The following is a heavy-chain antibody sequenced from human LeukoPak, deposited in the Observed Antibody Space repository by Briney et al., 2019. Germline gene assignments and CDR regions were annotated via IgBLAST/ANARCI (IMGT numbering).Heavy chain of an antibody. CDR3: AKDSIPTGDHWLVSGSQDRQT. V-gene: IGHV3-30*02. CDR2: IRDDGGNK. CDR1: GFTFSSYG. J-gene: IGHJ5*02. Sequence: GGSLRLSCAASGFTFSSYGMHWVRQAPGKGRGWVAFIRDDGGNKYYADSVKGRFTISRDNCKNTLCLQMNSVRAEDTAVYYCAKDSIPTGDHWLVSGSQDRQTWGQGTLVTVSS. D-gene: IGHD6-19*01.